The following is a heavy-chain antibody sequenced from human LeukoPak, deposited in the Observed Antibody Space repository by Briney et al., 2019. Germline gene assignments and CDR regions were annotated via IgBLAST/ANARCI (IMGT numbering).Heavy chain of an antibody. CDR2: IYYSGST. CDR3: ARGRKEVYCSGGSCYSRLYDYYYYMDV. CDR1: GGSISSYY. J-gene: IGHJ6*03. Sequence: PSETLSLTCTVSGGSISSYYWSWIRQPPGKGLEWIGYIYYSGSTNYNPSLKRRVTISVDTSKNQFALKLSSVTAADKAVYYCARGRKEVYCSGGSCYSRLYDYYYYMDVWGKGTTVTVSS. V-gene: IGHV4-59*12. D-gene: IGHD2-15*01.